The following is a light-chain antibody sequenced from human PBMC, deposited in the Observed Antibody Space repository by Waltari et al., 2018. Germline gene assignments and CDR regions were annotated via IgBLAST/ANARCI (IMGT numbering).Light chain of an antibody. CDR1: ALPREY. CDR3: QSSDSSGPYGV. CDR2: QDP. J-gene: IGLJ3*02. V-gene: IGLV3-25*03. Sequence: YELTQPPSVSLSPGQTARITCSGDALPREYVFWYLQRPGQAPVLVIYQDPERPSGIPVRVAGSTSGTKSTLTISGVQAEDEGDYYCQSSDSSGPYGVFGGGTKLTVL.